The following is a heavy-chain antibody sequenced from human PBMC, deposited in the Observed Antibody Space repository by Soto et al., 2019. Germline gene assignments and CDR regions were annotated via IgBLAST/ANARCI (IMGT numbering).Heavy chain of an antibody. CDR3: ARGGNGSYYQYFQH. CDR2: IIPIFGTA. D-gene: IGHD1-26*01. J-gene: IGHJ1*01. Sequence: SVKVSCKASGGTFSGYAISWVRQAPGQGLEWMGGIIPIFGTANYAQKFQGRVTITADKSTSTAYMELSSLRPEDTAVYYCARGGNGSYYQYFQHWGQGTLVTVSS. CDR1: GGTFSGYA. V-gene: IGHV1-69*06.